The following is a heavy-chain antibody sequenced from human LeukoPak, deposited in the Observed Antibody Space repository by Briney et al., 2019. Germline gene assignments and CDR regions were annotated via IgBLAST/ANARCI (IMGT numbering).Heavy chain of an antibody. Sequence: SSQTLSLTCAISGDSVSSYSAACSWIRQSPSRGLEWLGRTYYRSKWYNDYAVSVKSRITINPDTSKNQFSLQLTSVTPEDTAVYYCARSGGHDAFDIWGQGTMVTVSS. V-gene: IGHV6-1*01. CDR2: TYYRSKWYN. CDR1: GDSVSSYSAA. D-gene: IGHD4-23*01. CDR3: ARSGGHDAFDI. J-gene: IGHJ3*02.